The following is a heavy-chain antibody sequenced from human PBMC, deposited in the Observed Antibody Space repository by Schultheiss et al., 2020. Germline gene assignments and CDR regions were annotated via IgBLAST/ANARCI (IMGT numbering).Heavy chain of an antibody. CDR1: GFTFSDYY. CDR3: ARNSHYGDQRRGVVY. V-gene: IGHV3-11*04. D-gene: IGHD4-17*01. Sequence: GGSLRLSCAASGFTFSDYYMSWIRQAPGKGLEWVSYISSSSSTIYYADSVKGRFTISRDNSKNTLYLQMNSLRAEDTAVYYCARNSHYGDQRRGVVYWGQGTLVTVSS. CDR2: ISSSSSTI. J-gene: IGHJ4*02.